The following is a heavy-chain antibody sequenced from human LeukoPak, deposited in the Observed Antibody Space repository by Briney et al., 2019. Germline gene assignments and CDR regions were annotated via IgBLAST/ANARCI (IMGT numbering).Heavy chain of an antibody. D-gene: IGHD3-3*01. CDR1: GFTFSSYS. V-gene: IGHV3-48*04. CDR3: ASLYDFWSGYRFDY. J-gene: IGHJ4*02. CDR2: ISSSSSTI. Sequence: GGSLRHSCAASGFTFSSYSMNWVRQAPGKGLEWVSYISSSSSTIYYADSVKGRFTISRDNAKNSLYLQMNSLIAEDPAVYYCASLYDFWSGYRFDYWGQGTLVTVSS.